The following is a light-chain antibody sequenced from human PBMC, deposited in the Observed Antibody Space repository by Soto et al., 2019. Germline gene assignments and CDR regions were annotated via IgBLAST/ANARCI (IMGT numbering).Light chain of an antibody. CDR2: AAS. J-gene: IGKJ1*01. V-gene: IGKV1-39*01. Sequence: IQLTQSPSSLSPSVVDIVLILYRASQSISSYLNWYQQKPGKAPKLLIYAASSLQSGVPSRFSGSGSGTDFTLTISSLQPEDFATYYCQQSYSTPRTFGQGTKVDIK. CDR3: QQSYSTPRT. CDR1: QSISSY.